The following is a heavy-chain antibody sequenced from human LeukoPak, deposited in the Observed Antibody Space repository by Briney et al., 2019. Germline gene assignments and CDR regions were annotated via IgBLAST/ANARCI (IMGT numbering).Heavy chain of an antibody. D-gene: IGHD3-22*01. CDR2: IDWDDDK. J-gene: IGHJ1*01. V-gene: IGHV2-70*01. CDR3: ARTAYYYDSSGYYSIGDFQH. Sequence: SGPTLVNPTQTLTLTCTFSGFSLSTGGMCVGWIRQPPGKALEWLALIDWDDDKYYSTSLKTRLTISKDTSKNQVVLTMTNMDPVDTATYYCARTAYYYDSSGYYSIGDFQHWGQGTLVTVSS. CDR1: GFSLSTGGMC.